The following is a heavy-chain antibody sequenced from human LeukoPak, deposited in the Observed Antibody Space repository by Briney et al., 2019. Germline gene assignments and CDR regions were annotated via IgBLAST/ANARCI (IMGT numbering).Heavy chain of an antibody. CDR3: ARDRARHYYDSSGYYPKPNYFDY. V-gene: IGHV3-11*01. CDR2: ISSSGSTI. CDR1: GFTFSDYY. J-gene: IGHJ4*02. D-gene: IGHD3-22*01. Sequence: GRSLRLSCAASGFTFSDYYMSWIRQAPGKGLEWVSYISSSGSTIYYADSVKGRFTISRDNAKNSLYLQMNSLRAEDTAVYYCARDRARHYYDSSGYYPKPNYFDYWGQGTLVTVSS.